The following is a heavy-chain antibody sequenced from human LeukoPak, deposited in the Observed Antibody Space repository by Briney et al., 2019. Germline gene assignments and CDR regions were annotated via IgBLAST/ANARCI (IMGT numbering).Heavy chain of an antibody. CDR1: GFTFSSYW. CDR3: ARRSSSGWYPDYYYYYMDV. CDR2: IKQDGSEK. D-gene: IGHD6-19*01. V-gene: IGHV3-7*01. Sequence: SGGSLRLSCAASGFTFSSYWMSWVRQAPGKGQEWVANIKQDGSEKYYVDSVKGRFTISRDNAKNSLYLQMNSLRGEDTAVYYCARRSSSGWYPDYYYYYMDVWGKGTTVTISS. J-gene: IGHJ6*03.